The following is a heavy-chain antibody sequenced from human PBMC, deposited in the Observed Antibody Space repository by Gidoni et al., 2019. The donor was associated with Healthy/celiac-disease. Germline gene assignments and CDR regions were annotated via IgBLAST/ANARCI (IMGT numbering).Heavy chain of an antibody. CDR2: ISSSSSTI. D-gene: IGHD3-10*01. Sequence: EVQLVESGGGLVQPGGSLRLSCAASGFTFSRYSMNWVRQAPGKGLEWVSYISSSSSTIYYADSVKGRFTISRDNAKNSLYLQMNSLRAEDTAVYYCARDLAYYYGSGGPDYWGQGTLVTVSS. CDR3: ARDLAYYYGSGGPDY. CDR1: GFTFSRYS. J-gene: IGHJ4*02. V-gene: IGHV3-48*01.